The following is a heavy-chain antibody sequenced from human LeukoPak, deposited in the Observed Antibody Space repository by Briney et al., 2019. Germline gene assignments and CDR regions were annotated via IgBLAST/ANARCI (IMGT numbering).Heavy chain of an antibody. J-gene: IGHJ4*02. Sequence: PSETLSLTCTVSGGSISSSSYYWGWIRQPPGKGLEWTGSIYYSGSTYYNPSLKSRVTISVDTSKNQFSLKLSSVTAADTAVYYCARSVVAATFDYWGQGTLVTVSS. CDR2: IYYSGST. V-gene: IGHV4-39*07. CDR3: ARSVVAATFDY. CDR1: GGSISSSSYY. D-gene: IGHD2-15*01.